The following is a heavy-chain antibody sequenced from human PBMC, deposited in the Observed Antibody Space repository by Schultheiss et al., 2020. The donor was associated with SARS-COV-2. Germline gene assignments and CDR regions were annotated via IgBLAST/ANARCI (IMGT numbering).Heavy chain of an antibody. D-gene: IGHD5-24*01. CDR3: ARGTRGDGYHLNYYYYGMDV. V-gene: IGHV4-59*01. CDR2: IYYSGST. Sequence: SETLSLTCTVSGGSISSYYWSWIRQPPGKGLEWIGYIYYSGSTNYNPSLKSRVTISVDTSKNQFSLKLRSVTDADTAVYYCARGTRGDGYHLNYYYYGMDVWGQGTTVTVSS. J-gene: IGHJ6*02. CDR1: GGSISSYY.